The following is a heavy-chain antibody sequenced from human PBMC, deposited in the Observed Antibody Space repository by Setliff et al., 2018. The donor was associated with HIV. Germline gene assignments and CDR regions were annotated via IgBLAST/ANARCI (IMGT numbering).Heavy chain of an antibody. CDR3: ARLGPGPLFRTNFDY. D-gene: IGHD2-8*01. V-gene: IGHV5-51*01. CDR2: INPGDSET. J-gene: IGHJ4*02. CDR1: GYSLTNYW. Sequence: GESLKISCKGSGYSLTNYWIGWVRQMPGKGLEWMGIINPGDSETRYNPPFQGQVTISADKSITTAYLQWSGLKASDTAIYYCARLGPGPLFRTNFDYWGQGTQVTVSS.